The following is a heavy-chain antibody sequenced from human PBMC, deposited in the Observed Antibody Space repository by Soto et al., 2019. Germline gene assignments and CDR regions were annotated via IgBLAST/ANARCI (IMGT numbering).Heavy chain of an antibody. CDR3: ARGGPWVYYDMLTGYWAGFDY. Sequence: QVQLVQSGAEVKKPGASVKVSCKASGYTFTSYAMHWVRQAPGQRLEWMGWINAGNGNTKYSQKFQGRVTITRDTAASTAYMGPSSLRSEDTAVYSCARGGPWVYYDMLTGYWAGFDYWGQGTLVTVSS. J-gene: IGHJ4*02. CDR2: INAGNGNT. CDR1: GYTFTSYA. V-gene: IGHV1-3*01. D-gene: IGHD3-9*01.